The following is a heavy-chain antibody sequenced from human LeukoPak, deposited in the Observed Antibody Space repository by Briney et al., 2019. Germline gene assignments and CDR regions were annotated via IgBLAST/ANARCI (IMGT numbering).Heavy chain of an antibody. Sequence: QAGGSLRLSCAASGFIFSRYGMSWVRQAPGKGLEWVSVISGSGGSTYYADSVKGRFTISRDNSKNTLYLQMNSLRAEDTAVYYCAKVREEGPIAVAGRLYFDYWGQGTLVTVSS. D-gene: IGHD6-19*01. CDR1: GFIFSRYG. J-gene: IGHJ4*02. V-gene: IGHV3-23*01. CDR2: ISGSGGST. CDR3: AKVREEGPIAVAGRLYFDY.